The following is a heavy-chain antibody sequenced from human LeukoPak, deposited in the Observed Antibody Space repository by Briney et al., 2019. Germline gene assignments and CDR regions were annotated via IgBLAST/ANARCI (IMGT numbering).Heavy chain of an antibody. CDR1: GYSFTSYW. D-gene: IGHD5-24*01. CDR2: IYPGDSDT. V-gene: IGHV5-51*01. Sequence: PGESLKISCKGSGYSFTSYWIGWVRQMPGKGLEWMGIIYPGDSDTRYSPSFQGQVTISADKSISTAYLQWSSLKASDTAMYYCARQEGYKASAKTPYDYWGQGTLVTVSS. J-gene: IGHJ4*02. CDR3: ARQEGYKASAKTPYDY.